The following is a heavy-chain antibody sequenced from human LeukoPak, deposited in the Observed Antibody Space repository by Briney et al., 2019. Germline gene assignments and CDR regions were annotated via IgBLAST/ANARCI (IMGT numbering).Heavy chain of an antibody. CDR1: GFTLRSYV. CDR3: ARRGPSVAGPYDY. V-gene: IGHV3-21*01. D-gene: IGHD6-19*01. J-gene: IGHJ4*02. CDR2: ISSSSSYI. Sequence: KTGGSLRLSCVASGFTLRSYVMNWVRQTPGTGLEWVSSISSSSSYIYSADSVKGRFTISRDNAKNSLYLQMNSLRAEDTAVYYCARRGPSVAGPYDYWGQGTLVTVSS.